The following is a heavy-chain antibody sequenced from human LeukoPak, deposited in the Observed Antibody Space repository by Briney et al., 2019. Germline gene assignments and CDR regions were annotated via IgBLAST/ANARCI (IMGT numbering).Heavy chain of an antibody. Sequence: PGGSLRLSCAASGFTFSSYTMNWARQAPGKGLQWVSSISSSSSLIYYADSVKGRFTISRDNSKNTLYLQMNSLRAEDTAVYYCAKDMVRGVIVSKVRENDAFDIWGQGTMVTVSS. V-gene: IGHV3-21*04. CDR3: AKDMVRGVIVSKVRENDAFDI. D-gene: IGHD3-10*01. CDR1: GFTFSSYT. CDR2: ISSSSSLI. J-gene: IGHJ3*02.